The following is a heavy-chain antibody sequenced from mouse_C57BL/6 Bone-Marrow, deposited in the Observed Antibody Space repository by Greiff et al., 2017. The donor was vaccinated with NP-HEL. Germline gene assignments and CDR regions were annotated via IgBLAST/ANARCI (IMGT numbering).Heavy chain of an antibody. CDR1: GYSFTGYY. CDR3: ARSVTTALFDY. J-gene: IGHJ2*01. V-gene: IGHV1-42*01. D-gene: IGHD1-2*01. CDR2: INPSTGGT. Sequence: EVKLLESGPELVKPGASVKISCKASGYSFTGYYMNWVKQSPEKSLEWIGEINPSTGGTTYNQKFKAKATLTVDKSSSTAYMQLKSLTSEDSAVYYCARSVTTALFDYWGQGTTLTVSS.